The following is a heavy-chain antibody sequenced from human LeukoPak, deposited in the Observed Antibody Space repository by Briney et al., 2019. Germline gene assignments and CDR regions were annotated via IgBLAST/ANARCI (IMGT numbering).Heavy chain of an antibody. V-gene: IGHV3-23*01. CDR3: AKTHPITMIVVVITPFDY. D-gene: IGHD3-22*01. CDR2: ISGSGGST. CDR1: GFTFSSYA. J-gene: IGHJ4*02. Sequence: GGSLRLSCAASGFTFSSYAMSWVRQAPGKGLEWVSAISGSGGSTYYADSVKGRFTISRDNSKNTLYLQMNSLRAEDTAVYCCAKTHPITMIVVVITPFDYWGQGTLVTVSS.